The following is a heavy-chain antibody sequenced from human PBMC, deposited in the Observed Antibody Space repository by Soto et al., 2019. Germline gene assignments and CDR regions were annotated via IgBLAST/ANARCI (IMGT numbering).Heavy chain of an antibody. J-gene: IGHJ4*02. V-gene: IGHV4-34*01. Sequence: QVQLQQWGAGLLKPSETLSLTCAVYGGSFSGYYWSWIRQPPGKGLEWIGEINHSGSTNYNPSLKSRVTISVDTSKNQFSLKMSSVTAADTAVYYCERGYYYDSSGYYYIYFDYWGQGTLVTVSS. CDR2: INHSGST. CDR3: ERGYYYDSSGYYYIYFDY. D-gene: IGHD3-22*01. CDR1: GGSFSGYY.